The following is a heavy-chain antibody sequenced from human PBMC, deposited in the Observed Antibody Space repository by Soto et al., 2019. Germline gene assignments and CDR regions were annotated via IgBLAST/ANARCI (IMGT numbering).Heavy chain of an antibody. CDR2: IYYSGST. CDR3: ARERYVQVY. CDR1: GGSISSYY. V-gene: IGHV4-59*05. D-gene: IGHD3-16*01. J-gene: IGHJ4*02. Sequence: ASEILSLTCTVSGGSISSYYWSWIRQPPGKGLEWIGSIYYSGSTYYNPSLKSRVTISVDTSKNQFSLKLSSVTAADTAVYYCARERYVQVYWGQGTLVTVPQ.